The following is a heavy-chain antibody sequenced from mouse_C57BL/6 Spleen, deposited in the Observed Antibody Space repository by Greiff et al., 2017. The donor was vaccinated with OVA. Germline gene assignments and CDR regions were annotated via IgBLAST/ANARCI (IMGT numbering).Heavy chain of an antibody. D-gene: IGHD2-5*01. V-gene: IGHV1-69*01. CDR2: IDPSDSYT. CDR3: ARRNYYSNSYAMDY. CDR1: GYTFTSYW. J-gene: IGHJ4*01. Sequence: QVQLQQPGAELVMPGASVKLSCKASGYTFTSYWMHWVKQRPGQGLEWIGEIDPSDSYTNYNQKFKGKSTLTVDKSSSTAYMQLSSLTSEDSAVYYCARRNYYSNSYAMDYWGQGTSVTVSS.